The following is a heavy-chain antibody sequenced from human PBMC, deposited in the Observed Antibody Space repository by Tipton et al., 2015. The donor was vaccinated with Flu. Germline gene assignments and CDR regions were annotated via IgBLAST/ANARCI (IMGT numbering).Heavy chain of an antibody. CDR3: ARDMGPLEYCGGGSCYPGAFEI. Sequence: QVQLVHSGAEVKKPGASVKVSCKTYGYSFPTFGISWERQAPGQGLEWMGWISAYNGNTKYAQRFQGRVTMTADTSATTAYMELRSLGSDDTAIYYCARDMGPLEYCGGGSCYPGAFEIWGQGTMVTVSS. V-gene: IGHV1-18*01. CDR2: ISAYNGNT. D-gene: IGHD2-15*01. CDR1: GYSFPTFG. J-gene: IGHJ3*02.